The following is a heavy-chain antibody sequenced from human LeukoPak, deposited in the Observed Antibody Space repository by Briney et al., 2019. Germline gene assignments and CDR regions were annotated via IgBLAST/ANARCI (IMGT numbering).Heavy chain of an antibody. V-gene: IGHV1-3*01. CDR3: ARVGAAAGPYYFDY. J-gene: IGHJ4*02. Sequence: ASVKVSCKASGYTFTSYAMHWVGQAPGQRLEWMGWINAGNGNTKYSQKFQGRVTITRDTSASTAYMELSSLRSEDTAVYYCARVGAAAGPYYFDYWGQGTLVTVSS. D-gene: IGHD6-13*01. CDR1: GYTFTSYA. CDR2: INAGNGNT.